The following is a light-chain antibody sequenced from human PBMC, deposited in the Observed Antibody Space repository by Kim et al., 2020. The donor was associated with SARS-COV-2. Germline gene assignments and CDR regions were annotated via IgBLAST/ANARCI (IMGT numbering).Light chain of an antibody. V-gene: IGLV3-19*01. CDR1: RLKSDS. CDR2: GKN. J-gene: IGLJ3*02. Sequence: LGQTGRMTCQGERLKSDSASWYQEMPGQAPVLVIYGKNNRPSGIPDRFSGSSSGNTASLTITGAQAEDEADYYCNTRDSSGNPLGVSGGGNKLTVL. CDR3: NTRDSSGNPLGV.